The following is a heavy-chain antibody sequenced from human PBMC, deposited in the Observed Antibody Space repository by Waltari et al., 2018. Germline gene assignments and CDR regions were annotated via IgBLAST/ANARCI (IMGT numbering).Heavy chain of an antibody. Sequence: QVQLVESGGGVVQPGRSLRLSCAASGFTFSSYAMHWVRQATGKGLEWVAVISYDGSNKYYADSVKGRFTISRDNSKNTLYLQMNSLRAEDTAVYYCARALEGIAVANDLDYWGQGTLVTVSS. V-gene: IGHV3-30-3*01. CDR1: GFTFSSYA. J-gene: IGHJ4*02. D-gene: IGHD6-19*01. CDR3: ARALEGIAVANDLDY. CDR2: ISYDGSNK.